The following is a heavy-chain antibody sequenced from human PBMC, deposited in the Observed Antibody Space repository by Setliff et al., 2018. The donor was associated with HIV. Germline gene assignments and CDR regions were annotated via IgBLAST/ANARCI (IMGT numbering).Heavy chain of an antibody. CDR3: ARDGDIVATFPPDY. CDR2: VYYSGST. CDR1: GGSISSSSYY. V-gene: IGHV4-39*07. Sequence: SETLSLTCIVSGGSISSSSYYWGWIRQPPGKGLEWIGTVYYSGSTYYNPSLKSRVTMSVDTSKNQFSLNLSSVTAADTAVYYCARDGDIVATFPPDYWGQGTLVTVSS. D-gene: IGHD5-12*01. J-gene: IGHJ4*02.